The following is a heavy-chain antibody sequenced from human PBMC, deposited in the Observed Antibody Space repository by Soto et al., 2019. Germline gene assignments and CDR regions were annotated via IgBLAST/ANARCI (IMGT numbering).Heavy chain of an antibody. D-gene: IGHD1-7*01. J-gene: IGHJ3*02. CDR2: INHSGST. V-gene: IGHV4-34*01. Sequence: PSETLSLTCAVYGGSFSGYYWSWIRQPPGKGLEWIGEINHSGSTNYNPSLKSRVTISVDTSKNQFSLKLSSVTAADTAVYYCARTRITGTTVPAAFDIWGQGKILTVSS. CDR3: ARTRITGTTVPAAFDI. CDR1: GGSFSGYY.